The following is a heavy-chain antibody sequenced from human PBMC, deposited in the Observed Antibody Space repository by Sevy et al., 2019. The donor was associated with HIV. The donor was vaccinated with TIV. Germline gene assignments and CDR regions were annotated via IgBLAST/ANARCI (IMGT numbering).Heavy chain of an antibody. D-gene: IGHD6-13*01. Sequence: GGSLRLSCAASGFTFSSYDMHWVRQATGKGLEWVSAIGTAGDTYYPGSVKGRFTISRENAKNSLYLQMNRLRAGDTAVYYCARAHISSSWYYFDYWGQGTLVTVSS. J-gene: IGHJ4*02. CDR3: ARAHISSSWYYFDY. CDR1: GFTFSSYD. V-gene: IGHV3-13*01. CDR2: IGTAGDT.